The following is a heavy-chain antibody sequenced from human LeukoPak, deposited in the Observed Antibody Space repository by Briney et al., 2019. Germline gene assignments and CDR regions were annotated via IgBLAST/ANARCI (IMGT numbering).Heavy chain of an antibody. CDR1: GFTFSSYA. CDR3: ARLEIVGAANAFDI. Sequence: PGGSLRLSCAASGFTFSSYAMHWVREAPGKGLEWVAVISYDESNKYYADPVKGRFTISRDNSKNTLYLQMNSLRAEDTAVYYCARLEIVGAANAFDIWGQGTMVTVSS. D-gene: IGHD1-26*01. CDR2: ISYDESNK. V-gene: IGHV3-30-3*01. J-gene: IGHJ3*02.